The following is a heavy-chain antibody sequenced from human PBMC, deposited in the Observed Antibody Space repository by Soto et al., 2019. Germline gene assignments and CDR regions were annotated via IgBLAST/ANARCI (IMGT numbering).Heavy chain of an antibody. CDR1: GYTFTSYY. D-gene: IGHD2-8*01. CDR3: ARAICTNGVCSVAGFFDY. CDR2: INPSGGST. Sequence: ASVKVSCKASGYTFTSYYMHWVRQAPGQGLEWMGIINPSGGSTSYAQKFQGRVTVTRDTSTSTVYMELSSLRSEDTAVYYCARAICTNGVCSVAGFFDYPGPGTFVTVST. J-gene: IGHJ4*02. V-gene: IGHV1-46*01.